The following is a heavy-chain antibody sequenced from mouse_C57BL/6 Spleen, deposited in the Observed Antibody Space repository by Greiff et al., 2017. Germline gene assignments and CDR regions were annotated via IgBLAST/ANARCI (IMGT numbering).Heavy chain of an antibody. CDR3: VLYDYEFAY. CDR2: INPNYGTT. CDR1: GYSFTDYN. D-gene: IGHD2-4*01. V-gene: IGHV1-39*01. J-gene: IGHJ3*01. Sequence: EVKLMESGPELVKPGASVKISCKASGYSFTDYNMNWVKQSNGKSLEWIGVINPNYGTTSYNQKFKGKATLTVDQSSSTAYMQLNSLTSEDSAVYYCVLYDYEFAYWGQGTLVTVSA.